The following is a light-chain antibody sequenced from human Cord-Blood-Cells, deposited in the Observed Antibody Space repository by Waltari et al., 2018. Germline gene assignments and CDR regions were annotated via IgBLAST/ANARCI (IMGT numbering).Light chain of an antibody. CDR3: CSYAGSSTVV. J-gene: IGLJ2*01. V-gene: IGLV2-23*01. CDR1: SSDVGSYNL. Sequence: QSALTQPAPVSGSPGQPITISCTGTSSDVGSYNLFSWYQQHPGKAPKLMIYEGSKLPSGVSNRFSGSKSGNTASLTISGLQAEDEADYYCCSYAGSSTVVFGGGTKLTVL. CDR2: EGS.